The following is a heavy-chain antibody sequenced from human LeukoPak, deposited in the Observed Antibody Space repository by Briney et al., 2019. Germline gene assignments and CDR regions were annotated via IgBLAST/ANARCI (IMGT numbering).Heavy chain of an antibody. V-gene: IGHV3-23*01. Sequence: PGGSLRFSCAASGFTFNNYAMSWVRQAPGKGLEWVSAISASGGTTYYADSVKGRFTISRDNSENTLFLQMNSLRAEDTAVYYCAKEPREYCSSTSCPNWFDSWGQGTLVTVSS. D-gene: IGHD2-2*01. CDR2: ISASGGTT. CDR1: GFTFNNYA. CDR3: AKEPREYCSSTSCPNWFDS. J-gene: IGHJ5*01.